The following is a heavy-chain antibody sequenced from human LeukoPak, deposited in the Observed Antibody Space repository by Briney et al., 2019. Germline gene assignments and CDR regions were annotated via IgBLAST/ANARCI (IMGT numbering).Heavy chain of an antibody. CDR1: GFTFSSYS. V-gene: IGHV3-21*01. Sequence: PGGSLRLSCAASGFTFSSYSMSWVRQAPGKGLEWVSSISSSSSYIYYADSVKGRFTISRDNAKNSLYLQMNSLRAEDTAVYYCARDRSPDVTMIVVVINAFDIWGQGTMVTASS. CDR2: ISSSSSYI. J-gene: IGHJ3*02. D-gene: IGHD3-22*01. CDR3: ARDRSPDVTMIVVVINAFDI.